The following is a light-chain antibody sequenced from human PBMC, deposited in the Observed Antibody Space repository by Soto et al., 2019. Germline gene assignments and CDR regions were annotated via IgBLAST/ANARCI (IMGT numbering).Light chain of an antibody. CDR3: QQYGRSPFT. V-gene: IGKV3-20*01. Sequence: EIFVTQSPGTLSLAPWETATLSWRASQSVSSNYVAWFHQKPGQAPRLLIYGASSRATGVPDRFSASGSGTDFTLTISRLEPEDFAVYYCQQYGRSPFTFGPGTKVDIK. J-gene: IGKJ3*01. CDR2: GAS. CDR1: QSVSSNY.